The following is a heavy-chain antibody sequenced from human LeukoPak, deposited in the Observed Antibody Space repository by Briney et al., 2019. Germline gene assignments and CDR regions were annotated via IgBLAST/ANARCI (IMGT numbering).Heavy chain of an antibody. CDR2: VHHTGSA. CDR3: ARDSWDYIAMDV. Sequence: PSETLSLTCTVAGISINTYYWSWIRQSPGKGLEWIEYVHHTGSADYNPSLRSRATISLDTSKNQFSLKLTSATAADTAVYYCARDSWDYIAMDVWGPGTTVIVSS. V-gene: IGHV4-59*01. D-gene: IGHD4/OR15-4a*01. J-gene: IGHJ6*02. CDR1: GISINTYY.